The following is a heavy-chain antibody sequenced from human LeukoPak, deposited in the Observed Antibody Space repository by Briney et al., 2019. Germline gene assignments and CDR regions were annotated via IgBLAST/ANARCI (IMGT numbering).Heavy chain of an antibody. CDR2: INSDGSTT. Sequence: GGSLRLSCAVSGFTFSRYWMHWVRQAPGKGLVWVSRINSDGSTTIYADSVKGRFTISRDNAKNTLYLQMNSLRAEDTAVYYCVRGDSSGYYHTSGFDPWAREPWSPSPQ. D-gene: IGHD3-22*01. CDR1: GFTFSRYW. CDR3: VRGDSSGYYHTSGFDP. J-gene: IGHJ5*02. V-gene: IGHV3-74*01.